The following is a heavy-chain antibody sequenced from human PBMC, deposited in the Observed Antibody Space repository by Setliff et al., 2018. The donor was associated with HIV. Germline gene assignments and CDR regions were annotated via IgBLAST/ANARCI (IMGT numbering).Heavy chain of an antibody. CDR1: GGSVNSGAYY. V-gene: IGHV4-31*03. Sequence: PSETLSLTCTVSGGSVNSGAYYWSWIRQHPGKGLEWIGYIFYSGSTFYTPSLKSRVTISVDTSKNHPPLNLTSVTAADTAVYYCARREWNAYKAFDYWGQGTLVTVSS. D-gene: IGHD3-3*01. CDR2: IFYSGST. CDR3: ARREWNAYKAFDY. J-gene: IGHJ4*02.